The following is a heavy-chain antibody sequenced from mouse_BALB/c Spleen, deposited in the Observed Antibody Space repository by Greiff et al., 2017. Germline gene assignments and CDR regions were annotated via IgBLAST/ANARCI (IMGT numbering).Heavy chain of an antibody. V-gene: IGHV3-6*02. J-gene: IGHJ4*01. D-gene: IGHD3-1*01. CDR3: ARQLGLPYYYAMDY. CDR2: ISYDGSN. CDR1: GYSITSGYY. Sequence: EVKLQESGPGLVKPSQSLSLTCSVTGYSITSGYYWNWIRQFPGNKLEWMGYISYDGSNNYNPSLKNRISITRDTSKNQFFLKLNSVTTEDTATYYCARQLGLPYYYAMDYWGQGTSVTVSS.